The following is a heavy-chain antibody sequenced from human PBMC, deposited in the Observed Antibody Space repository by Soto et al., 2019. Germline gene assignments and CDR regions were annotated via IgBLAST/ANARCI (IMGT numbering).Heavy chain of an antibody. CDR1: GGTFSDYA. V-gene: IGHV1-69*06. J-gene: IGHJ4*02. CDR3: AKNTYYYDSSGYHYYFDN. Sequence: SVKVSCKASGGTFSDYAISWVRQAPGQGLEWMGGIIPIFGTADYAQKFQGRVTITADKFTSIAYMELSSLRSEDTAVYYCAKNTYYYDSSGYHYYFDNWGQGTLVTVS. CDR2: IIPIFGTA. D-gene: IGHD3-22*01.